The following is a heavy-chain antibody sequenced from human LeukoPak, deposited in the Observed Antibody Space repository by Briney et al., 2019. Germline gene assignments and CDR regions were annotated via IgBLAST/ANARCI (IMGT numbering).Heavy chain of an antibody. CDR1: GYSFTNYW. CDR3: ARRNYYGSGTYLPFDY. D-gene: IGHD3-10*01. J-gene: IGHJ4*02. V-gene: IGHV5-51*01. CDR2: IYPGDSDT. Sequence: GESLKISCKCSGYSFTNYWIGWVRPMPGKGLEWMGIIYPGDSDTTYSPSFQGKVTISVDKSISTAYLQWSSLKASDTAMYYCARRNYYGSGTYLPFDYWGQGTLVTVSS.